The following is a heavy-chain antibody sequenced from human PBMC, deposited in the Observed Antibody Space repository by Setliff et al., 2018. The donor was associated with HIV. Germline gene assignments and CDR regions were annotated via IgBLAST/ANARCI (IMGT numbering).Heavy chain of an antibody. V-gene: IGHV4-34*01. CDR3: ARGRDSSTWYFSHFYYYYYMDV. CDR2: INYSGTT. J-gene: IGHJ6*03. CDR1: DGSLSGYF. D-gene: IGHD6-13*01. Sequence: SETLSLTCSVYDGSLSGYFWTWIRQSPGKGLEWIGEINYSGTTNYNPSFKSRVTISIDTSKNQFSLKLTSVAAADAPLYYCARGRDSSTWYFSHFYYYYYMDVWGKGTTVTVSS.